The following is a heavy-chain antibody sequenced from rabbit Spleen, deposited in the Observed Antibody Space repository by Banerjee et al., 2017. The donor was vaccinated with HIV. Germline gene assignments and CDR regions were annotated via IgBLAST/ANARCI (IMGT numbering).Heavy chain of an antibody. V-gene: IGHV1S40*01. CDR2: IHAGSNGFT. J-gene: IGHJ6*01. CDR1: GVSFSSNNY. Sequence: QSLEESGGDLVKPGASLTLTCTASGVSFSSNNYMCWVRQAPGKGLEWIACIHAGSNGFTYFASWAKGRFTISSDNAQNTVDLQMNSLTAADTTTYFCAREDVGGSISLWGPGTLVTVS. CDR3: AREDVGGSISL. D-gene: IGHD1-1*01.